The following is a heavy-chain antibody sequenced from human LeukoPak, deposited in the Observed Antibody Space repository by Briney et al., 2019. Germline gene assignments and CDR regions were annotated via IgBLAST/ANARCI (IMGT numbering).Heavy chain of an antibody. CDR3: ARAAYSGSYHSDY. V-gene: IGHV4-59*01. D-gene: IGHD1-26*01. CDR1: GGSISSYY. CDR2: IYYSGST. J-gene: IGHJ4*02. Sequence: SETLSLTCTVSGGSISSYYWNWIRRPPGKGLEWIGYIYYSGSTNYNPSLKSRVTISVDTSKNQFSLKLSSVTAADTAVYYCARAAYSGSYHSDYWGQGTLVTVSS.